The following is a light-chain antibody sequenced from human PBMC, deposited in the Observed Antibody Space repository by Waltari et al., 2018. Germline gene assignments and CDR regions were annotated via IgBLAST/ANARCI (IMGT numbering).Light chain of an antibody. CDR3: LQRSHWPPFT. Sequence: ENVLTQSPVTLSLSPVERATISCRASQSISVYLAWYQHRPGQSPRLLIYDASKRAPGIPARFSGSGSGTDFTLTISSVEPDDFAVYYCLQRSHWPPFTFGPGTKLDIK. CDR1: QSISVY. V-gene: IGKV3-11*01. J-gene: IGKJ3*01. CDR2: DAS.